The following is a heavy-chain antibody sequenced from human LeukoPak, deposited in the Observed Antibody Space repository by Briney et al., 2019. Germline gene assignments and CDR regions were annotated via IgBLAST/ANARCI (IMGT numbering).Heavy chain of an antibody. J-gene: IGHJ6*02. D-gene: IGHD2-2*01. CDR3: ARAVGCSSTSCRKSLYYYYGMDV. CDR2: INPNSGGT. V-gene: IGHV1-2*02. CDR1: GYTFTGYY. Sequence: ASVKVSCKASGYTFTGYYMHWVRQAPGQGLEWMGWINPNSGGTNYAQKFQGRVTMTRDTSISTAYMELSRLRSDDTAVYYRARAVGCSSTSCRKSLYYYYGMDVWGQGTTVTVSS.